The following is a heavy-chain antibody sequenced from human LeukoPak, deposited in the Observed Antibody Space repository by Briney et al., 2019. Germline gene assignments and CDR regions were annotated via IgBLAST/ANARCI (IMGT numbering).Heavy chain of an antibody. V-gene: IGHV3-21*04. Sequence: GGSLRLSCAASGFTFSSYSTNWVRQAPGKGLEWVSSISSSSSYIYYADSVKGRFTISRDNSKNTLYLQMNSLRAEDTAVYYCAKGYSGYDFDYWGQGTLVTVSS. D-gene: IGHD5-12*01. CDR1: GFTFSSYS. CDR2: ISSSSSYI. CDR3: AKGYSGYDFDY. J-gene: IGHJ4*02.